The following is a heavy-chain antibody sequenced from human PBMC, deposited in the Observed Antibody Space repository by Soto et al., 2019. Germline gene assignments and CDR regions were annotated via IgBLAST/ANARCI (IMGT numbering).Heavy chain of an antibody. CDR2: ITAGGHDT. V-gene: IGHV3-23*01. CDR3: ARSAGSCSSTSCYPYLFDP. CDR1: GFTFGSYA. D-gene: IGHD2-2*01. Sequence: VQVLQSGGGLVQPGESLRLTCEASGFTFGSYAMSWVRQAPGKGLAWVSVITAGGHDTYYVDPVKGRFTVSRDNSRNMVYLQMNSLRAEDTAVYYCARSAGSCSSTSCYPYLFDPWRRGALVTVSS. J-gene: IGHJ5*02.